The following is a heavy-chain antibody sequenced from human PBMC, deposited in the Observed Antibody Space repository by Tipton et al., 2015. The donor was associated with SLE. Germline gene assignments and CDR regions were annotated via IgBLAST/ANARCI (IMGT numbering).Heavy chain of an antibody. Sequence: TLSLTCTVSGDSISSSSYYWGWIRQPPGKGLGWIGKINSFGSTNYSPSLKSRVTMSVDTSKNQFSLRLTSVTAADTAVYYCAKSPDAFDVWGQGTMVTVSS. CDR2: INSFGST. J-gene: IGHJ3*01. CDR3: AKSPDAFDV. CDR1: GDSISSSSYY. V-gene: IGHV4-39*07.